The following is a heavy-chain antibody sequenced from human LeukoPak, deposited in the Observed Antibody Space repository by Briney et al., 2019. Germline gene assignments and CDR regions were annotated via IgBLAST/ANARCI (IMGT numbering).Heavy chain of an antibody. J-gene: IGHJ4*02. D-gene: IGHD6-13*01. CDR1: GYTFTNYG. CDR3: ARGPMAAAGDY. V-gene: IGHV1-18*01. Sequence: ASVKVSCKASGYTFTNYGITWVRQAPGQGLEWMGWINANNGDTNYPQNLQGRLTMTKNTSTSKAYMEVRTLRSDDTAVYCCARGPMAAAGDYWGQGTLVTVSS. CDR2: INANNGDT.